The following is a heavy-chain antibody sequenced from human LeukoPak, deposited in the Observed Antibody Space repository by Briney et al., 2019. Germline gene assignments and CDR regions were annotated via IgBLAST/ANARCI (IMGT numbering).Heavy chain of an antibody. Sequence: GGSLRLSCAASGFTFRNYVIHWVRQAPGKGLEWVAVTSSDLNVKLYADSVKGRFTISRGNSRSTLYLQMNSLRPEDTAIYYCAREGYYGSGSPPSLYFDYWGQGTLVTVSS. J-gene: IGHJ4*02. CDR2: TSSDLNVK. V-gene: IGHV3-30-3*01. CDR1: GFTFRNYV. D-gene: IGHD3-10*01. CDR3: AREGYYGSGSPPSLYFDY.